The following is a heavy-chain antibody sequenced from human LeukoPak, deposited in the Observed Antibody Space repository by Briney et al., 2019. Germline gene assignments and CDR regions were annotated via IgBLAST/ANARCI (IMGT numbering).Heavy chain of an antibody. CDR3: VKAKGTDGYKDNFDS. Sequence: GGSLRLSCAASGFTFSSSAMSWVRQAPGKGLEWVSAISNNGGYTYYADSVKGRFTVSRDNSKNTLYFQMNSLRAEDTAVYFCVKAKGTDGYKDNFDSWGQGILVTVSS. CDR2: ISNNGGYT. CDR1: GFTFSSSA. D-gene: IGHD5-24*01. V-gene: IGHV3-23*01. J-gene: IGHJ4*02.